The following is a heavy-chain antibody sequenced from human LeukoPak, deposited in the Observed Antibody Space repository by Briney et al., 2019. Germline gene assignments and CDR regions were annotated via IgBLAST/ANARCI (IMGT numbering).Heavy chain of an antibody. V-gene: IGHV4-39*01. Sequence: SETLSLTCTVSGGSISSSSYYWGWIRQPPGKGLEWIGSIYYSGSTYYNPSLKGRVTISVDTSKNQFSLKLSSVTAADTAVYYCASHSYYYDSSGYRGYWYFDLWGRGTLVTVSS. D-gene: IGHD3-22*01. CDR2: IYYSGST. CDR1: GGSISSSSYY. CDR3: ASHSYYYDSSGYRGYWYFDL. J-gene: IGHJ2*01.